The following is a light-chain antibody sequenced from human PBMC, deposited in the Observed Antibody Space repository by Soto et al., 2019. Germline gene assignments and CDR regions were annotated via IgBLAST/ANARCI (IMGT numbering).Light chain of an antibody. CDR2: EVN. V-gene: IGLV2-8*01. J-gene: IGLJ1*01. Sequence: QSALTQPPSASGSPGQSVTMSCTGTSSDVGGYNYVSWYQQYPGKVPKLMVYEVNKRPSGVPDRFSGSKSGNTASLTISGLQAEDEADYYCTSYAGGNNVFGTGTKLTVL. CDR3: TSYAGGNNV. CDR1: SSDVGGYNY.